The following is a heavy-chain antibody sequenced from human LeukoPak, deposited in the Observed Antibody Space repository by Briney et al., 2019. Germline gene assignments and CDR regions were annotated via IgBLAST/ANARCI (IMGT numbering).Heavy chain of an antibody. CDR3: ARPLSPGKRWHPIDS. D-gene: IGHD5-24*01. CDR2: ISSDGAKK. CDR1: RFILSSFA. Sequence: GGSLRLSCAASRFILSSFAIHRVRKAPGKGLEWVAVISSDGAKKFYVDSVKGRFTISRDNSRDTSYLQLNSLTTEDTALYYCARPLSPGKRWHPIDSWGQGTLVTVSS. V-gene: IGHV3-30*03. J-gene: IGHJ4*02.